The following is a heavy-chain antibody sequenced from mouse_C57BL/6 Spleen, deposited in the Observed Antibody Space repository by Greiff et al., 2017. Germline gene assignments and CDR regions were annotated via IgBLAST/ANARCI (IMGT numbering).Heavy chain of an antibody. D-gene: IGHD2-1*01. CDR1: GYTFTDYN. CDR2: INPNNGGT. CDR3: ARHYYGNLYYAMDY. J-gene: IGHJ4*01. Sequence: EVQLQQSGPELVKPGASVKIPCKASGYTFTDYNMDWVKQSHGKSLEWIGDINPNNGGTIYNQKFKGKATLTVDKSSSTAYMELRSLTSEDTAVYYCARHYYGNLYYAMDYWGQGTSVTVSS. V-gene: IGHV1-18*01.